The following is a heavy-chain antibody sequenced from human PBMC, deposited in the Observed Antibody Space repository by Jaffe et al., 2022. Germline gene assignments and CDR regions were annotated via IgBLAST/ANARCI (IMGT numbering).Heavy chain of an antibody. D-gene: IGHD4-17*01. CDR3: ARQKMTTVTTPRGSLLFCYFDY. V-gene: IGHV4-4*02. CDR1: GGSISSSNW. J-gene: IGHJ4*02. Sequence: QVQLQESGPGLVKPSGTLSLTCAVSGGSISSSNWWSWIRQPPGKGLEWIGEIYHSGSTNYNPSLKSRVTISVDKSKNQFSLKLSSVTAADTAVYYCARQKMTTVTTPRGSLLFCYFDYWGQGTLVTVSS. CDR2: IYHSGST.